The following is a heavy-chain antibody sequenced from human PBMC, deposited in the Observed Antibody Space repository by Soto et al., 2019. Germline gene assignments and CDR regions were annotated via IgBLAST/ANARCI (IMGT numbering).Heavy chain of an antibody. J-gene: IGHJ4*02. CDR3: AKARPRKFSFFGVVIPRFYY. CDR1: GFDFSMFG. D-gene: IGHD3-3*01. Sequence: RLSCAASGFDFSMFGMHWVRQAPGTGLEWVAFIWYDGSNENYADSVKGRFTISRDNSKNTLYLQMNSLRAEDTAVYYCAKARPRKFSFFGVVIPRFYYRGQLTLVTVSA. CDR2: IWYDGSNE. V-gene: IGHV3-33*06.